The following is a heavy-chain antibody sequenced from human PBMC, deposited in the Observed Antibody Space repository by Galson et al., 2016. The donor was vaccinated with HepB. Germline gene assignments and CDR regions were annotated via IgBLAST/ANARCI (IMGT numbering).Heavy chain of an antibody. D-gene: IGHD6-13*01. CDR2: ISGSGVNA. Sequence: SLRLSCAASGFTFSLYSMSWVRQAPGKGLEWVSAISGSGVNAHYADSVKGRFTISRDNSKNTLYLQMNSLGAEDTAIYYCAVRYSSIWYFQHWGRGTLVSVSS. CDR3: AVRYSSIWYFQH. CDR1: GFTFSLYS. J-gene: IGHJ1*01. V-gene: IGHV3-23*01.